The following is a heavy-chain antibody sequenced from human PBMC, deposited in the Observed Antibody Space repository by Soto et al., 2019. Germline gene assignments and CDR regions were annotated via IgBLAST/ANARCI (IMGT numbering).Heavy chain of an antibody. CDR3: AKEKADYHFDY. D-gene: IGHD4-17*01. Sequence: GGSLRLSCAASGFTFSSYWLSWVRQAPGKGLEWVSIISSNGESTYHTGATYYADSVRGRFTISRDNSKKTLYLQMSSLRAEDTAVYYCAKEKADYHFDYWGQGTLVTVSS. J-gene: IGHJ4*02. CDR2: ISSNGEST. CDR1: GFTFSSYW. V-gene: IGHV3-23*01.